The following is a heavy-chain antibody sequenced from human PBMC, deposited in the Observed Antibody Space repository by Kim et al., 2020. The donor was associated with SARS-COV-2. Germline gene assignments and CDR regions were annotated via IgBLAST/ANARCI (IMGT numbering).Heavy chain of an antibody. CDR3: AKDDYASSWYYYYYVMDV. J-gene: IGHJ6*01. V-gene: IGHV3-30*18. Sequence: GGSLRLSCAASGFTFSSYGMHWVRQAPGKGLEWVAVISYDGSNKYYADSVKGRFTISRDNSKNTLYLQMNSLRAEDTAVYYCAKDDYASSWYYYYYVMDV. CDR1: GFTFSSYG. D-gene: IGHD6-13*01. CDR2: ISYDGSNK.